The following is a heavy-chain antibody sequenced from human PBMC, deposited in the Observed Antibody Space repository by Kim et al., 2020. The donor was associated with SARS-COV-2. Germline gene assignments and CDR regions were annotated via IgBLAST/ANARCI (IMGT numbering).Heavy chain of an antibody. CDR2: INHSGST. V-gene: IGHV4-34*01. J-gene: IGHJ5*02. Sequence: SETLSLTCAVYGGSFSGYYWSWIRQPPGKGLEWIGEINHSGSTNYNPSLKSRVTISVDTSKNQFSLKLSSVTAADTAVYYCARGLGYALPGFDPWGQGTLVTVSS. CDR3: ARGLGYALPGFDP. CDR1: GGSFSGYY. D-gene: IGHD2-2*01.